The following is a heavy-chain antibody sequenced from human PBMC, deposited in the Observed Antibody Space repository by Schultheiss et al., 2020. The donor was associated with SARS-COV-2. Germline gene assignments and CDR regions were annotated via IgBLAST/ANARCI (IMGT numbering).Heavy chain of an antibody. CDR3: ASSPAGSYYSVYFQH. D-gene: IGHD1-26*01. V-gene: IGHV3-23*01. CDR2: ISPSGPTT. J-gene: IGHJ1*01. CDR1: GFTFSSYA. Sequence: GGSLRLSCAASGFTFSSYAMTWVRQAPGKGLEWVSSISPSGPTTYYADSVKGRFTISRHNSKNTLYLQMNSLRAEDTAVYYCASSPAGSYYSVYFQHWGQGTLVTVSS.